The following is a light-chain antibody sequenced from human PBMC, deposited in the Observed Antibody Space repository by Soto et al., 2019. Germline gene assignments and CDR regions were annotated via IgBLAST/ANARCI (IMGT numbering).Light chain of an antibody. Sequence: EIMLTQSPGTLSLSPGERATLSCRASQSVSSSYLAWYQQKPGQAPRLLIYGASSRATGIPARFSGSGSGTDFTLTISSLEPEDFAVYYCQQRSNWPRTFGQGTKLEIK. CDR1: QSVSSSY. V-gene: IGKV3D-20*02. CDR2: GAS. J-gene: IGKJ2*01. CDR3: QQRSNWPRT.